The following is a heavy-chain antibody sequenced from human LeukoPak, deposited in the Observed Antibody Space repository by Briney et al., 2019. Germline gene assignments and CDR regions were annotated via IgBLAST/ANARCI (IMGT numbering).Heavy chain of an antibody. CDR2: INTDGSST. V-gene: IGHV3-74*01. CDR3: ARGNYYYYMDA. J-gene: IGHJ6*03. CDR1: GFTFSNYW. Sequence: GGSLRLSCAASGFTFSNYWMHWVRHAPGKGLVWVSRINTDGSSTSYADSVKGRFTISRDNAKNTLYLQMNSLRAEDTAVYYCARGNYYYYMDAWGKGTTVTVSS.